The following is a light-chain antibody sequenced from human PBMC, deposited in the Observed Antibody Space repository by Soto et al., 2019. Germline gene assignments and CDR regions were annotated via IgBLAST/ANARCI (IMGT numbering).Light chain of an antibody. CDR3: SSYTSSSTL. J-gene: IGLJ1*01. Sequence: QSVLTQPASVSGSPGQSITISCTGTSSDVGGYNYVSWYQQHPGKAPKLMIYAVTDRPSGVSSRFSGSKSANTASLTISGLQAEDEADYYCSSYTSSSTLFGTGTKGTVL. V-gene: IGLV2-14*01. CDR2: AVT. CDR1: SSDVGGYNY.